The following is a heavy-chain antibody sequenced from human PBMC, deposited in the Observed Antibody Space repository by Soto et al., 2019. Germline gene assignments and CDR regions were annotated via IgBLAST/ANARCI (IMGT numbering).Heavy chain of an antibody. V-gene: IGHV3-30*03. D-gene: IGHD2-8*02. CDR3: TGEVASGY. Sequence: QVQLVESGGGVVQPGRSLRLSCAVSGFTVSTYGMHWVRQAPGKGLEWVAVISRDGGTKYYADSVKGRFTISRDNSRNTLLLEMNSLRSDDMAVYHCTGEVASGYWGQGTLVTVSS. CDR1: GFTVSTYG. CDR2: ISRDGGTK. J-gene: IGHJ4*02.